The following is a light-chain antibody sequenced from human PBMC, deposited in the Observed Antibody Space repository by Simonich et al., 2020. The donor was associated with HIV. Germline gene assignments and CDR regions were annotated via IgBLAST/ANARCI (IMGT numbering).Light chain of an antibody. CDR2: DAS. CDR3: QQFNSYPQT. CDR1: QGISSA. J-gene: IGKJ5*01. Sequence: AIQLSQSSSSLSASVGDRVTITCRASQGISSALAWYQQKPGKAPKLLIYDASSLESGVPSRFSGSGSGTDFTLTISSLQPEDFATYYCQQFNSYPQTFGQGTRLEIK. V-gene: IGKV1-13*02.